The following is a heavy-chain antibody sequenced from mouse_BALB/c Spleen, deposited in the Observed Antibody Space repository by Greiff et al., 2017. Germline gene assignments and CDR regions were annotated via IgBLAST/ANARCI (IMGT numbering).Heavy chain of an antibody. CDR2: IYPGNVNT. D-gene: IGHD2-4*01. V-gene: IGHV1S56*01. Sequence: VQLQESGPELVKPGASVRISCKASGYTFTSYYIHWVKQRPGQGLEWIGWIYPGNVNTKYNEKFKGKATLTADKSSSTAYMQLSSLTSEDSAVYFCARSYYDYDGGFAYWGQGTLVTVSA. CDR3: ARSYYDYDGGFAY. CDR1: GYTFTSYY. J-gene: IGHJ3*01.